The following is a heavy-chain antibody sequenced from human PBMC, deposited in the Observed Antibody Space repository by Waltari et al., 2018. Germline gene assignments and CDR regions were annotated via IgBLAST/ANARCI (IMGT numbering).Heavy chain of an antibody. Sequence: EVQLLESGGGLVQPGGSLKLSCATSAFSFSGSSIHWVRQTSGKGLEWVGRIRREPYNYATAYSASVKGRFTISRDDSKNTAFLQMNSLMTEDTAVYYCSGGEVTGTDFWGQGTLVTVSS. CDR1: AFSFSGSS. CDR2: IRREPYNYAT. J-gene: IGHJ4*02. V-gene: IGHV3-73*01. CDR3: SGGEVTGTDF. D-gene: IGHD6-19*01.